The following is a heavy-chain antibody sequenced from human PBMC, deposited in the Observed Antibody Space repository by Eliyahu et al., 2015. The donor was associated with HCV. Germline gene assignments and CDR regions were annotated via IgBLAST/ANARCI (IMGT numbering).Heavy chain of an antibody. Sequence: QVQLVQSGAEVKKPGSSVKVSCKASGGTFSSYTISWVRQAPGQGLEWMGRIIPILGIANYAQKFQGRVTITADKSTSTAYMELSSLRSEDTAVYYCAREGIAAADTYYYYGMDVWGQGTTVTVSS. CDR3: AREGIAAADTYYYYGMDV. D-gene: IGHD6-13*01. J-gene: IGHJ6*02. CDR1: GGTFSSYT. CDR2: IIPILGIA. V-gene: IGHV1-69*08.